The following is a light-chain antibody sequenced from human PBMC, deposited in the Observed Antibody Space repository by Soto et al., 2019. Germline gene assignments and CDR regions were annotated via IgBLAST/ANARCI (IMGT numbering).Light chain of an antibody. CDR2: SDD. CDR3: AAWDDSLNGWV. J-gene: IGLJ3*02. CDR1: SSNIGNNA. V-gene: IGLV1-36*01. Sequence: QSVLTQPPSVSEAPRQRVSISCSGSSSNIGNNAVNWYQQLPGKAPKLLIYSDDLLPSGVSDRFSGSKSGTSASLAISGRQSEDEADYYCAAWDDSLNGWVFGGGTKLTVL.